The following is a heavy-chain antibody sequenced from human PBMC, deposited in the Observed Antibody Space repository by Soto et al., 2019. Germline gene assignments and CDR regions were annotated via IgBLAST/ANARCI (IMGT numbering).Heavy chain of an antibody. CDR2: IKEDGSEK. CDR1: GFTFSGFV. CDR3: TCHPPRGDYNKYARNY. J-gene: IGHJ4*02. D-gene: IGHD4-17*01. V-gene: IGHV3-7*03. Sequence: GGSLILSCAASGFTFSGFVMSWVRQDPGKGLEWVANIKEDGSEKYYVDSVKGRFTISRDNAKNSLFLQMNSLGAEDTAVYFCTCHPPRGDYNKYARNYWGQGTPVTVSS.